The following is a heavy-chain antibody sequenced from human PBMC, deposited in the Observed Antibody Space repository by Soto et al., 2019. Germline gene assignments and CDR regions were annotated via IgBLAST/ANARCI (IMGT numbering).Heavy chain of an antibody. Sequence: ASVKVSCKASGYTFTSYAMHWVRQAPGQRLEWMGWINAGNGNTKYSQKFQGRVTITRDTSASTAYMELSSLRSEDTAVYYCARPLPRIAVAGIFDLWGCGTLVTVSS. D-gene: IGHD6-19*01. CDR2: INAGNGNT. J-gene: IGHJ2*01. CDR3: ARPLPRIAVAGIFDL. CDR1: GYTFTSYA. V-gene: IGHV1-3*01.